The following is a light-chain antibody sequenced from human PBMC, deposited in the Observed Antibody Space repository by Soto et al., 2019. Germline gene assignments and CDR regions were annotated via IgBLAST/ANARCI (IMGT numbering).Light chain of an antibody. CDR2: AAS. Sequence: DIQMTQSPSSLSASVGDRVTITCRASQGISTYLVWYQQKPGTVPKLLIFAASTLQSGVPSRFSGSGSGTEFTLTSSSLQPEDVATYYCQNYNGAPWTFGQGTKVEIK. V-gene: IGKV1-27*01. J-gene: IGKJ1*01. CDR1: QGISTY. CDR3: QNYNGAPWT.